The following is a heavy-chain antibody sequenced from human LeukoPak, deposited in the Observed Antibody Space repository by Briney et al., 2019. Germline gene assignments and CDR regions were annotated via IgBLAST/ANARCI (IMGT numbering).Heavy chain of an antibody. J-gene: IGHJ4*02. V-gene: IGHV3-33*01. CDR1: GFTFSTYG. D-gene: IGHD3-22*01. Sequence: GGSLRLSCAASGFTFSTYGMHWVCQAPGKGLEWVAVIWYDGSNKYYADSVKGRFTISRDNSKNTLYLQMNSLRAEDTAVYYCGRDPFMIVVPGQNVLDYWGQGTLVTVSS. CDR2: IWYDGSNK. CDR3: GRDPFMIVVPGQNVLDY.